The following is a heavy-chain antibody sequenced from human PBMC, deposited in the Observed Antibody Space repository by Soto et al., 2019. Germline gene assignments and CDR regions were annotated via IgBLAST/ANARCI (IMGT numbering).Heavy chain of an antibody. V-gene: IGHV4-59*01. CDR1: GGSISSYY. D-gene: IGHD3-3*01. Sequence: PSETLSLTCTVSGGSISSYYWSWIRQPPGKGLEWIGYIYYNGSTNYNPSLKSRVTISVDTSKNQFSLKLSSVTAADTAVYYCARGYYDFWSGYWRWFDPWGQGTLVTVSS. CDR2: IYYNGST. CDR3: ARGYYDFWSGYWRWFDP. J-gene: IGHJ5*02.